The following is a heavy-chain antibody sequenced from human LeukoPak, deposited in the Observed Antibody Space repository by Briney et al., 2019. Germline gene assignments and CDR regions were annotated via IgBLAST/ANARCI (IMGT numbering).Heavy chain of an antibody. J-gene: IGHJ4*02. D-gene: IGHD3-22*01. V-gene: IGHV3-53*01. Sequence: GGSLRLSCAVSGFTVSSNYMSWVRQAPGKGLEWVSVIYGGGSTYYADSVKGRFTISRDNSKNTLYLQMNSLRAEDTAVYYCARDRRGDSSSYLYYFDYWGQGTLVTVSS. CDR3: ARDRRGDSSSYLYYFDY. CDR1: GFTVSSNY. CDR2: IYGGGST.